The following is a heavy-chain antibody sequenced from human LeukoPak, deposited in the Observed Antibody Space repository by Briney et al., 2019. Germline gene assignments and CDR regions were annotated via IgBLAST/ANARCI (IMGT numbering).Heavy chain of an antibody. D-gene: IGHD6-13*01. CDR2: IYDSGCT. Sequence: SETVSLTCTVAGGSISSGDYYWSWIRQPPGKGLEWIGYIYDSGCTYYNPSLKSRVTISVDTSKNQFSLKLSSVTAADTAVYYCARAGPFGSSSWYYWFDPWGQGTLVTVSS. J-gene: IGHJ5*02. V-gene: IGHV4-30-4*08. CDR3: ARAGPFGSSSWYYWFDP. CDR1: GGSISSGDYY.